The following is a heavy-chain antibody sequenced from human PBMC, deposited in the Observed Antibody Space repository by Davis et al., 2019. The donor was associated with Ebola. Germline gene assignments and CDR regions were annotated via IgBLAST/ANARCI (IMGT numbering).Heavy chain of an antibody. J-gene: IGHJ4*02. V-gene: IGHV4-30-4*01. CDR1: GGSISSGDYY. CDR3: ARADVDTAMTNFDY. Sequence: PSETLSLTCTVSGGSISSGDYYWSWIRQPPGKGLEWIGYIYYSGSTYYNPSLKSRVTISVDTSKNQFSLKLSSVTAADTAVYYCARADVDTAMTNFDYWGQGTLVTVSS. CDR2: IYYSGST. D-gene: IGHD5-18*01.